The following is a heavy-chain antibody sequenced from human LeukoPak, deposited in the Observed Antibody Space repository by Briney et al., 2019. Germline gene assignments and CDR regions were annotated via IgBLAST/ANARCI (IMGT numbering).Heavy chain of an antibody. V-gene: IGHV4-34*01. CDR2: INHSGST. J-gene: IGHJ4*02. CDR1: GGSFSGYY. D-gene: IGHD6-13*01. CDR3: ARGAAAGTDY. Sequence: SETLSLTCAVYGGSFSGYYWSWIRQPPGKGLEWIGEINHSGSTNYNPSLKSRVTISVDTSKNQFSLKLSSVTAADTAVYYCARGAAAGTDYWGQGTLVTVSS.